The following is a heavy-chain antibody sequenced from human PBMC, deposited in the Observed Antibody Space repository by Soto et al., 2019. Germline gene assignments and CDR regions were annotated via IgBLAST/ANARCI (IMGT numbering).Heavy chain of an antibody. D-gene: IGHD3-9*01. J-gene: IGHJ4*02. Sequence: SETLSLTCTVSGGSISSYYWSWIRQPPGKGLEWIGYIYYSGSTNYNPSLKSRVTISVDTSKNQFSLKLSSVTAADTAVYYCARLRYQSTIEEYHFDYWGQGTLVTVSS. CDR3: ARLRYQSTIEEYHFDY. CDR1: GGSISSYY. V-gene: IGHV4-59*08. CDR2: IYYSGST.